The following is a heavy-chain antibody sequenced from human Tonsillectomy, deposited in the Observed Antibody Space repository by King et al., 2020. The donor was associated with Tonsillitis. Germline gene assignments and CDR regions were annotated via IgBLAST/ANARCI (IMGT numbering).Heavy chain of an antibody. J-gene: IGHJ4*02. V-gene: IGHV3-30*02. CDR2: IRFDGSNK. CDR1: GFTFTSYG. CDR3: AGDYGVFDY. Sequence: VQLVESGGGVVQPGGSLRLSCAASGFTFTSYGMHWVRQAPGKGLEWVAFIRFDGSNKYYADSVKGRLTISRDNSKNTLYLQMNSLRAVDTAVYYCAGDYGVFDYWGQGTLVTVSS. D-gene: IGHD4-17*01.